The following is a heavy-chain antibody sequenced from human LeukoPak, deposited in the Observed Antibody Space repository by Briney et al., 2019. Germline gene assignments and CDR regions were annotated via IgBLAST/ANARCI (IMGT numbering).Heavy chain of an antibody. CDR2: ISTSSGTI. CDR1: GFIFSSHS. D-gene: IGHD6-13*01. V-gene: IGHV3-48*01. J-gene: IGHJ4*02. Sequence: GGSLRLSCAASGFIFSSHSMNWVRQAPGKGLEWISYISTSSGTIKYADSVKGRFTISRDNAKNSLYLQMNSLRAEDTAVYYCAKGIAPDYWGQGTLVTVSS. CDR3: AKGIAPDY.